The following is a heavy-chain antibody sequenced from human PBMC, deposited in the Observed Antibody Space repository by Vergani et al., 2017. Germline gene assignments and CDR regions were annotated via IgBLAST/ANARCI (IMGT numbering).Heavy chain of an antibody. D-gene: IGHD2-2*01. V-gene: IGHV3-30*01. CDR2: ISYDGSNK. Sequence: QVQLVESGGGVVQPGRSLRLSCAASGFTFSSYAMHWVRQAPGKGLEWVAVISYDGSNKYYADSVKGRFTISRDNSKNTLYLQMNSLRAEDTAVYYCARDTVPAHNWFDPWGQGTLVTVSS. CDR3: ARDTVPAHNWFDP. CDR1: GFTFSSYA. J-gene: IGHJ5*02.